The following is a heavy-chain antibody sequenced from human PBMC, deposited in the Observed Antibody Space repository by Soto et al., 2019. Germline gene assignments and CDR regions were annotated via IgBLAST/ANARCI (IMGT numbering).Heavy chain of an antibody. J-gene: IGHJ6*02. CDR2: ISYDGGNQ. CDR3: ARDYDILTGYYIGYYYYGMDV. Sequence: GGSLRLSCAASGFIFSTYGMHWVRQAPGKGLEWVAVISYDGGNQYYADSVKGRFTISRDNAKNSLYLQMNSLRDEDTAVYYCARDYDILTGYYIGYYYYGMDVWGQGTTVTVSS. V-gene: IGHV3-30*03. D-gene: IGHD3-9*01. CDR1: GFIFSTYG.